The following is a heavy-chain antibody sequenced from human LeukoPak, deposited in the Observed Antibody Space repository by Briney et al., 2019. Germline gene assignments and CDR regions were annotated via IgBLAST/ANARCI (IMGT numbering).Heavy chain of an antibody. CDR3: ARDWNGGNGLGGSNWFDP. CDR1: GYTFTSYY. V-gene: IGHV1-46*01. J-gene: IGHJ5*02. Sequence: ASVKVSCKASGYTFTSYYMHWVRRAPGQGLEWMGIINPSGGSTSYAQKFQGRVTMTRDTSTSTVYMELSSLRSEDTAVYYCARDWNGGNGLGGSNWFDPWGQGTLVTVSS. D-gene: IGHD1-1*01. CDR2: INPSGGST.